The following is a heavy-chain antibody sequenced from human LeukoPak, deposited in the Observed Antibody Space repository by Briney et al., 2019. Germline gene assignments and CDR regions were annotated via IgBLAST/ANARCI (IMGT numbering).Heavy chain of an antibody. J-gene: IGHJ4*02. CDR1: GFTFSDYW. Sequence: GSLRLSCAASGFTFSDYWMSWVRQTPEEGLEWVANIKQDGYEKYYVDSVKGRFTISRDNARNSLYLQMNSLRAEDTAVYYCARDKIVGPTTLDYWGQGTLVTVSS. CDR2: IKQDGYEK. V-gene: IGHV3-7*01. D-gene: IGHD1-26*01. CDR3: ARDKIVGPTTLDY.